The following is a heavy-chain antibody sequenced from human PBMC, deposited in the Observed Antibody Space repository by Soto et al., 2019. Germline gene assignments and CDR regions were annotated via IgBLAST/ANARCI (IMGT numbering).Heavy chain of an antibody. CDR2: IIPIFGTA. J-gene: IGHJ6*02. Sequence: SVKVSCKASGCTFSSYAISWVRQAPGQGLEWMGGIIPIFGTANYAQKFQGRVTITADKSTSTAYMELSSLRSEDTAVYYCARVDNWNDPYYYYGMDVWGQGTTVTVSS. D-gene: IGHD1-20*01. CDR3: ARVDNWNDPYYYYGMDV. CDR1: GCTFSSYA. V-gene: IGHV1-69*06.